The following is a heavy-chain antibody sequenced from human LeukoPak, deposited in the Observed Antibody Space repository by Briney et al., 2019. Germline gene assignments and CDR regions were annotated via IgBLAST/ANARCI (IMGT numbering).Heavy chain of an antibody. Sequence: WIRQPPGKGLEWVAFIRYDGSNKYYADSVKGRFTISRDNSKNTLYLQMNSLRAEDTAVYYCAKDPNDYGYYYYMDVWGKGTTVTISS. CDR3: AKDPNDYGYYYYMDV. J-gene: IGHJ6*03. V-gene: IGHV3-30*02. CDR2: IRYDGSNK. D-gene: IGHD4-17*01.